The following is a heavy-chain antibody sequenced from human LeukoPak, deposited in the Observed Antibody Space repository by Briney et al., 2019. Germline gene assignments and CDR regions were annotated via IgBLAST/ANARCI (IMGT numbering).Heavy chain of an antibody. J-gene: IGHJ3*01. CDR3: ARYNDIAVGDSFDV. D-gene: IGHD2-15*01. CDR1: GFSFNREW. Sequence: GGSQRLSCAASGFSFNREWMVWVRQAPGKGLEWVATIRYDGGQTMYLDSVRGRFTISRDNARSSLYLQMNSLRVVDTAVYYCARYNDIAVGDSFDVWGQGTKVTVSS. V-gene: IGHV3-7*01. CDR2: IRYDGGQT.